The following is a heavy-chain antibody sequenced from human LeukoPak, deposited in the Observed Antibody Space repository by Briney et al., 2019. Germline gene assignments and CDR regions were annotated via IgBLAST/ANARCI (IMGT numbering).Heavy chain of an antibody. J-gene: IGHJ6*03. D-gene: IGHD3-3*01. CDR3: ARDRRGTIFGVVTERPYYYYYHYMDV. Sequence: SVKVSCKASGGTFSSYAISWVRQAPGQGLEWMGRIIPIFGTANYAQKFQGRVTITTDESTSTAYMELSSLRSEDTAVYYCARDRRGTIFGVVTERPYYYYYHYMDVWGKGTTVTVSS. CDR1: GGTFSSYA. V-gene: IGHV1-69*05. CDR2: IIPIFGTA.